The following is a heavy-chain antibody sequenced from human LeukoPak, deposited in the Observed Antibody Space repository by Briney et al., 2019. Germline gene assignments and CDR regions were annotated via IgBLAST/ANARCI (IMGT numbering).Heavy chain of an antibody. V-gene: IGHV3-23*01. J-gene: IGHJ4*02. CDR1: GFTFSSYG. D-gene: IGHD3-22*01. CDR2: ISGSGGST. CDR3: AFDGSSGYYWVY. Sequence: PGGTLRLSCAASGFTFSSYGMSWVRQAPGKGLEWVSAISGSGGSTYYADSVKGRLTISRDNSKNTLYLQMNSLRAEDTAVYYCAFDGSSGYYWVYWGQGTLVTVSS.